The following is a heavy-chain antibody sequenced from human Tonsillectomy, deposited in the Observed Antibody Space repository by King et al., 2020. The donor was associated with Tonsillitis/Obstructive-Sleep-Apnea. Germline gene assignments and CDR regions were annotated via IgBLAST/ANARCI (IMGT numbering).Heavy chain of an antibody. CDR2: IKSKTSGETT. D-gene: IGHD2/OR15-2a*01. J-gene: IGHJ4*02. V-gene: IGHV3-15*01. CDR3: TTDVPNDIYPIDY. Sequence: VQLVESGGGLVKPGESLRLSCSVPGITFNDAWLGWVRQAPGKGLEWVALIKSKTSGETTHYAAPVNGRFTISRDDSKKTIYLQMNSLKSEDTPLYYCTTDVPNDIYPIDYWGQGTPVSVSP. CDR1: GITFNDAW.